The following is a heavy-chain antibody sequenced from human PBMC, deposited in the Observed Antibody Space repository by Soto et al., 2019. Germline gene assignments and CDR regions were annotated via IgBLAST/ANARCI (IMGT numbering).Heavy chain of an antibody. CDR1: GFTFSSYD. CDR3: ARGTTDCSSTSCYGGGNYYYGMDV. V-gene: IGHV3-13*01. D-gene: IGHD2-2*01. J-gene: IGHJ6*02. CDR2: IGTAGDT. Sequence: EVQLVESGGGLVQPGGSLRLSCAASGFTFSSYDMHWVRQATGKGLEWVSAIGTAGDTYYPGSVKGRSTISRENAMNSLYIQMNSLRAEDTAVYYCARGTTDCSSTSCYGGGNYYYGMDVWGQGTTVTVSS.